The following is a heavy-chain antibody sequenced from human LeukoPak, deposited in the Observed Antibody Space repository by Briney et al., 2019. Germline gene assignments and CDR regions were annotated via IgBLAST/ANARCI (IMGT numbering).Heavy chain of an antibody. Sequence: SETLSLTCSVSGDTISTSDHYWGWIRQPPGKGLEWIGSIYYTGNTYYNPSLKSRVTISVDTSKNQFSLKLSSVTAADTAVYYCARLYYYGSGSYYMVRGRPGFFDYWGQGTLVTVSS. D-gene: IGHD3-10*01. CDR3: ARLYYYGSGSYYMVRGRPGFFDY. CDR1: GDTISTSDHY. J-gene: IGHJ4*02. CDR2: IYYTGNT. V-gene: IGHV4-39*01.